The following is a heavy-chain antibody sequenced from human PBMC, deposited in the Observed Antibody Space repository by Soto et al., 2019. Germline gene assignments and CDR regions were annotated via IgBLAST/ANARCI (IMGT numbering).Heavy chain of an antibody. CDR1: GFTFSTYW. J-gene: IGHJ4*02. CDR2: INSDGSET. CDR3: ARVNEGPSGY. Sequence: EVQLVESGGGLVQPGGSLRLSCAASGFTFSTYWMHWVRQAPGKGPVWVSRINSDGSETNYADSVKGRFTISRDNAKNTVYLQMNSLRAEDTAGYYCARVNEGPSGYWGQGTLVTVSS. V-gene: IGHV3-74*01. D-gene: IGHD1-1*01.